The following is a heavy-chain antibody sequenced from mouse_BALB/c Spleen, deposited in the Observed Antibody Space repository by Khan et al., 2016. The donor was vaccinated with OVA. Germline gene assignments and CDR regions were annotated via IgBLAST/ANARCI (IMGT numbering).Heavy chain of an antibody. CDR1: GYSITSDYA. J-gene: IGHJ2*01. CDR2: ISYSGRT. Sequence: EVQLQESGPGLVKPSQSLSLTCTVTGYSITSDYAWSWIRQFPGNQLECRGYISYSGRTSYNPSLKSRITITRDTSKNPSFLQLNTVTTEDTATYCCARAVTITSVVATDCDYWGQGTTLTVSS. CDR3: ARAVTITSVVATDCDY. D-gene: IGHD1-1*01. V-gene: IGHV3-2*02.